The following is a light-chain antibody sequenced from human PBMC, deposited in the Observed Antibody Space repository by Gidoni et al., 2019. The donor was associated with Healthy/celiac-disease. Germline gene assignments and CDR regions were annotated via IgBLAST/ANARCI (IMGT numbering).Light chain of an antibody. Sequence: EIVMTQSPATLSVSPGERATLSCRASQSVSSNLAGYQQKPGQAPRLLIYGASTRATGIPARCRGSGSGTEFTLTISSLQSEDFAVYDCQQYNNWRSITFGQXTRLEIK. CDR2: GAS. V-gene: IGKV3-15*01. J-gene: IGKJ5*01. CDR3: QQYNNWRSIT. CDR1: QSVSSN.